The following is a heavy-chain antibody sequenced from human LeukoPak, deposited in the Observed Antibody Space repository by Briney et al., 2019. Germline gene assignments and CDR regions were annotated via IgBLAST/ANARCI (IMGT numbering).Heavy chain of an antibody. D-gene: IGHD7-27*01. Sequence: PGGSLRLSCAASRFTVSSNYMSWVRQAPGKGLEWVSVIYSGGSTYYADSVKGRFTISRDNSKNTLYLQMNSLRAEDTAVYYCARDMTKLGYFDYWGQGTLVTVSS. CDR3: ARDMTKLGYFDY. CDR1: RFTVSSNY. CDR2: IYSGGST. V-gene: IGHV3-66*02. J-gene: IGHJ4*02.